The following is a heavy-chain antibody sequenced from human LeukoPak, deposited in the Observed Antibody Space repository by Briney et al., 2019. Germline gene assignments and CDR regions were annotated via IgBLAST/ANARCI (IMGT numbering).Heavy chain of an antibody. Sequence: ASVKVSCKASGYTFTGHYLHWVRQAPGQGLEWVGWIHPRTGGIRYAEKFQDRVIMTRDTSVSTVYLELSGLSFDDTATYFCARVLTMLQGAADFDFWGQGTLVTVSS. CDR3: ARVLTMLQGAADFDF. D-gene: IGHD3-10*01. V-gene: IGHV1-2*02. CDR2: IHPRTGGI. CDR1: GYTFTGHY. J-gene: IGHJ4*02.